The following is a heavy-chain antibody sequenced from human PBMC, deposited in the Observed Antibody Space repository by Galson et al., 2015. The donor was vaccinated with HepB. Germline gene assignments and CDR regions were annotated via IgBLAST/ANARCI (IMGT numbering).Heavy chain of an antibody. J-gene: IGHJ5*02. Sequence: SLRLSCAASGFTFSSYAMHWVRQAPGKGLEWVAVISYDGSNKYYADSVKGRFTISRDNSKNTLYLQMNSLRAEDTAVYYCARGGAVLINRNWFDPWGQGTLVTVSS. CDR3: ARGGAVLINRNWFDP. CDR1: GFTFSSYA. D-gene: IGHD1-14*01. V-gene: IGHV3-30-3*01. CDR2: ISYDGSNK.